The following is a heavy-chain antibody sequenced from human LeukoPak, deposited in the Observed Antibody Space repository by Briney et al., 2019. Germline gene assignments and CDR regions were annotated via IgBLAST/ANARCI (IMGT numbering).Heavy chain of an antibody. V-gene: IGHV3-23*01. Sequence: GGSLRLSCAASGFTFDYSAMTWVRQAPEKALEWVSTINTGDITFYANSVKGRFTISRDNSKNALFLQMNSLRAEDTAIYYCVKGGFTYYDDWGQGTLVTVSS. D-gene: IGHD3-22*01. CDR1: GFTFDYSA. J-gene: IGHJ4*02. CDR2: INTGDIT. CDR3: VKGGFTYYDD.